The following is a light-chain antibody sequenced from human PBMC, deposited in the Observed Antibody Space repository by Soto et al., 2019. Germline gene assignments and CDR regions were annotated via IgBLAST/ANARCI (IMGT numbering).Light chain of an antibody. CDR1: QGISSA. CDR3: QQFHNYPPIT. Sequence: IQLTQSPSSLPVSVGDRVTITCRASQGISSALAWYQQKPGKAPKLLTYDASSLKSGVPSRFSGSGSGTDFTLTISSLQPEDFATYYCQQFHNYPPITFGQGTRLEIK. CDR2: DAS. V-gene: IGKV1D-13*01. J-gene: IGKJ5*01.